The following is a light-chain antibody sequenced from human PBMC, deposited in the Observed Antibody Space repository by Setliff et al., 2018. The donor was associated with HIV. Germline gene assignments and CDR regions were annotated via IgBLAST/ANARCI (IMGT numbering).Light chain of an antibody. CDR1: KIGSKS. J-gene: IGLJ1*01. CDR2: EDS. CDR3: QVWDSSRDPSGV. V-gene: IGLV3-21*03. Sequence: SYELTQPPSVSVAPGKTARITCGGNKIGSKSVNWYQQKPGQAPVLVVYEDSDRPSGIPERFSGSNSDNTTTLTISRVEAGDEADYYCQVWDSSRDPSGVFGSGTKVTVL.